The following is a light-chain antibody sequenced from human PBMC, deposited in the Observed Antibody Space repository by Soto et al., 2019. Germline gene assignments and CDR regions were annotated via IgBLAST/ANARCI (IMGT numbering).Light chain of an antibody. CDR1: QSVSISY. CDR2: GAS. J-gene: IGKJ1*01. Sequence: EIVLTQSPGTLSLYPGERATLACRASQSVSISYLYWHQQKPGQAPRILIYGASSRATGIPDRFSGSGSGTNFTLTISRLEPEDFAVYYCQQYGSSTWTLGQGTKVEIK. V-gene: IGKV3-20*01. CDR3: QQYGSSTWT.